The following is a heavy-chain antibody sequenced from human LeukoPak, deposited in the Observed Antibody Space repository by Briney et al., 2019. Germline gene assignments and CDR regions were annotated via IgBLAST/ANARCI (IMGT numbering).Heavy chain of an antibody. J-gene: IGHJ4*02. CDR2: IYPGDSDT. CDR3: VRRKKAVAGREADY. V-gene: IGHV5-51*01. Sequence: GESLKISCLGSGYSFSNYWIAWVRQMSGKGLEWMGMIYPGDSDTRYSPPFQGQITISADKSISTAFLQWSSLKASDTAIYYCVRRKKAVAGREADYWGQGTLVTVSS. CDR1: GYSFSNYW. D-gene: IGHD6-19*01.